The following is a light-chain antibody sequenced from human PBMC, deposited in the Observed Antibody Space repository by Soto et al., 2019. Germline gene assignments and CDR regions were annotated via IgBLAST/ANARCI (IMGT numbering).Light chain of an antibody. V-gene: IGKV2-28*01. CDR1: ESLLHSNGYNY. J-gene: IGKJ1*01. Sequence: DIVMTQSPLSLPVTPGEPASISCRSSESLLHSNGYNYLDWYLQKPGQCPQLLIFLGSNRASGVPDRFSGSGSGTDFTLKISRVEAEDVGVYYCMQALQTPWTFGQGTKVDIK. CDR2: LGS. CDR3: MQALQTPWT.